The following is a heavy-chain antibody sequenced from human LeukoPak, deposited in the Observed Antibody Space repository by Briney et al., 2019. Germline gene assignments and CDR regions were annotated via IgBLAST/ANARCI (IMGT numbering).Heavy chain of an antibody. CDR2: VGGRGTNT. Sequence: ETLSLTCTVSGGSISSYYWSWIRQPPGKGLEWVSAVGGRGTNTFYADSVKGRFTISRDNSRNTLYLQMNSLKTEDTAVYYCTTEDPWEGFDYWGQGTLVTVSS. CDR1: GGSISSYY. V-gene: IGHV3-23*01. CDR3: TTEDPWEGFDY. J-gene: IGHJ4*02. D-gene: IGHD1-26*01.